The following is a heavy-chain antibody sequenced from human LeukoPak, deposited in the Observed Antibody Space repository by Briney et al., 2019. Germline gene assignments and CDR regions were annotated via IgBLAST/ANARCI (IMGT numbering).Heavy chain of an antibody. CDR3: ARAMRSGYDY. D-gene: IGHD5-12*01. Sequence: GGSLRLSCAASGFTLSRYGMNWVRQAPGKGLEWLSYISSSDNTIYYADSVKGRFTISRDNAKNSLYLHMNSLRDEDTAVYYCARAMRSGYDYWGQGTLVTVSS. CDR1: GFTLSRYG. V-gene: IGHV3-48*02. J-gene: IGHJ4*02. CDR2: ISSSDNTI.